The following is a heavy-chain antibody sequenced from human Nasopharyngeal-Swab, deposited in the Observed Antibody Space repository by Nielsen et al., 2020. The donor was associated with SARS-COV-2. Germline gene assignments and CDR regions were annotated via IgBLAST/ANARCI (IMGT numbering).Heavy chain of an antibody. Sequence: SETLSLTCTVSGGSISSGSYYWSWIRQPAGKGLEWIGRIYTSGSTNYNPSLKSRVTISVDTSKNQFSLKLSSVTAADTAVYYCARGLSGRSRVPGRYDYWGQGTLVTVSS. J-gene: IGHJ4*02. D-gene: IGHD6-19*01. CDR3: ARGLSGRSRVPGRYDY. CDR1: GGSISSGSYY. CDR2: IYTSGST. V-gene: IGHV4-61*02.